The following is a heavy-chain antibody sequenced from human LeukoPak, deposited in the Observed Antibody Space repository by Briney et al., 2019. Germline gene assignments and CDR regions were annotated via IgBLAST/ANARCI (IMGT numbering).Heavy chain of an antibody. D-gene: IGHD3-9*01. CDR2: INPNSGGT. J-gene: IGHJ6*03. CDR3: ASSPPRYFDNNYYYYYMDV. V-gene: IGHV1-2*02. CDR1: GYTFTGYY. Sequence: ASVKVSCKASGYTFTGYYMHWVRQAPGQGLEWMGWINPNSGGTNYAQKFQGRVTMTRDTSISTAYMELSRLRSDDTAVYYCASSPPRYFDNNYYYYYMDVWGKGTTVTVSS.